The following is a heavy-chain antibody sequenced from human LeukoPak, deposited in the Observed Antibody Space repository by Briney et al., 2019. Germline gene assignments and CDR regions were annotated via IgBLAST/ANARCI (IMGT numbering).Heavy chain of an antibody. V-gene: IGHV3-66*01. CDR3: ARVTIFGVGLDY. J-gene: IGHJ4*02. Sequence: GGSLRLSCAASGFTISSNYMSWVRQAPGKGLEWVSVIYSVGTTNYTDSVKGRFTISRDKSKNTVSLQMDTLRAEDTAVYYCARVTIFGVGLDYWGQGTLVTVSS. CDR1: GFTISSNY. CDR2: IYSVGTT. D-gene: IGHD3-3*01.